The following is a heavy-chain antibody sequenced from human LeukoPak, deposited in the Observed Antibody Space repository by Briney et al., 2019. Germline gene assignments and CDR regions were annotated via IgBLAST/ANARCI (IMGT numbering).Heavy chain of an antibody. D-gene: IGHD3-16*01. CDR2: INPNSGGT. CDR3: ARERFMITFGGCGMDV. Sequence: GASVKVSCKASGYTFTGYYMHWVRQAPGQGLEWMGWINPNSGGTNYAQKFQGRVTMTRDTSISTAYMELSRLRSDDTAVYYCARERFMITFGGCGMDVWGQGTTVTVSS. J-gene: IGHJ6*02. V-gene: IGHV1-2*02. CDR1: GYTFTGYY.